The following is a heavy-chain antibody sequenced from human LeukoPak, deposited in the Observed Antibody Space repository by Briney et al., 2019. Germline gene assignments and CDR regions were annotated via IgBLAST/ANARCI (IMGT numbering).Heavy chain of an antibody. CDR3: TRAVAGHPD. CDR2: INHSGYA. CDR1: GVPFSNYY. D-gene: IGHD6-19*01. V-gene: IGHV4-34*01. Sequence: SETLSLTCAVSGVPFSNYYWSWVRQSPRQGLEWIGEINHSGYANYNPSLKSRVTMSIDTSKNQFSLILTSVTAADAGVYFCTRAVAGHPDWGQGTLVTVSS. J-gene: IGHJ4*02.